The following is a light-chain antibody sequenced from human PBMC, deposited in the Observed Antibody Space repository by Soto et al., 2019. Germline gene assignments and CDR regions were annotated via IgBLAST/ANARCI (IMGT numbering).Light chain of an antibody. V-gene: IGKV1-27*01. J-gene: IGKJ4*01. CDR3: QKYNSDPVI. CDR1: QGINNY. Sequence: DIQMTQSPSSLSASVGDRVTITCRASQGINNYVAWYQQKPWKVPKLLLYAASTLQSAVPPRFSGSGSVTDFILTISSLQPEDVATYYGQKYNSDPVICGGGTKVEIK. CDR2: AAS.